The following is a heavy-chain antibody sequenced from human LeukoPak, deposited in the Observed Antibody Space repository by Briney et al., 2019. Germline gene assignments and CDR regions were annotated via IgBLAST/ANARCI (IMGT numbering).Heavy chain of an antibody. D-gene: IGHD2-2*01. CDR3: AKEGWGYCSSTSCYAAGVSGGELDY. Sequence: GGSLRLSCAASGFSFSSYGMHWVRQAPGKGLEWVAFIRYDGSNKYYADSVKGRFTISRDSSKNTLYLQMNSLRAEDTAVYYCAKEGWGYCSSTSCYAAGVSGGELDYWGQGTLVTVSS. CDR1: GFSFSSYG. V-gene: IGHV3-30*02. CDR2: IRYDGSNK. J-gene: IGHJ4*02.